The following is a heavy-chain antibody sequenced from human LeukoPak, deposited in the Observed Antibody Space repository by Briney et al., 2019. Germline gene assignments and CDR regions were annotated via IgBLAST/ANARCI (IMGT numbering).Heavy chain of an antibody. Sequence: SVEVSCKASGGTFSSFAISWGRQAPGQGLGWMGGIIPSLGIPYYAHKFQGRVAITAANATSTGYMELSRLTSEDTAVYCCARASSYGPPPYYYGMDVWGQGTAVTVSS. CDR2: IIPSLGIP. CDR3: ARASSYGPPPYYYGMDV. V-gene: IGHV1-69*04. D-gene: IGHD5-18*01. CDR1: GGTFSSFA. J-gene: IGHJ6*02.